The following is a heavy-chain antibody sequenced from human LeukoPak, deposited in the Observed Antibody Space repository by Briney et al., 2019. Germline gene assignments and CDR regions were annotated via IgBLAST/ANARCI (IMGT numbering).Heavy chain of an antibody. V-gene: IGHV4-34*01. CDR1: GGSFSGYY. J-gene: IGHJ6*02. CDR3: ARADPVVTDYYYYGMDV. Sequence: PSETLSLTCAVYGGSFSGYYWSWIRQPPGKGLEWIGEINHSGSTNYNPSLKSRVTISVDTSKNQFSLKLSSVTAADTAVYYCARADPVVTDYYYYGMDVWGQGTTVTVSS. D-gene: IGHD3-22*01. CDR2: INHSGST.